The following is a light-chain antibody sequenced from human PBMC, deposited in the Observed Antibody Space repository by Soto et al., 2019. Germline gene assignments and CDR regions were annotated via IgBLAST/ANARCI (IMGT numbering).Light chain of an antibody. CDR3: QKYNSAPPT. V-gene: IGKV1-27*01. Sequence: DIQMTQSPSSLSTSVGDRVTITCRASQAISIYLAWYQQKPGKVPKLLIYAASTLQSGVPSRFSGSGSGTDFTLTISSLQPEDVATYYCQKYNSAPPTFGQGTKGEIK. CDR1: QAISIY. CDR2: AAS. J-gene: IGKJ1*01.